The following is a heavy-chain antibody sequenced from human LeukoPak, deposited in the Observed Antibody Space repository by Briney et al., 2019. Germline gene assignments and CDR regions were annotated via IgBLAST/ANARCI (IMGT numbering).Heavy chain of an antibody. CDR2: ISSSSSTI. CDR1: GFTFSSYS. D-gene: IGHD4-11*01. CDR3: AKDQAGNYVDMDV. V-gene: IGHV3-48*04. J-gene: IGHJ6*03. Sequence: PGGSLRLSCAASGFTFSSYSMNWVRQAPGKGLEWVSYISSSSSTIYYADSVKGRFTISRDNAKNSLYLQMNSLRAEDTAVYYCAKDQAGNYVDMDVWGKGTTVTVSS.